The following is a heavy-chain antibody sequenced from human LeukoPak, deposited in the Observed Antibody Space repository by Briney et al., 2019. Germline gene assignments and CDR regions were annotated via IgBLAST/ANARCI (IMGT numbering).Heavy chain of an antibody. Sequence: PGGSLRLSCTASGFTFSNFWMGWVRQAPGKGLEWVANIKQDETEKFYLGSVKGRFTISRDNAKNTVYLQMSNLRVEDTAVYYCVSFYETYWGRGTLVTVSS. V-gene: IGHV3-7*01. J-gene: IGHJ4*02. CDR3: VSFYETY. CDR1: GFTFSNFW. D-gene: IGHD2/OR15-2a*01. CDR2: IKQDETEK.